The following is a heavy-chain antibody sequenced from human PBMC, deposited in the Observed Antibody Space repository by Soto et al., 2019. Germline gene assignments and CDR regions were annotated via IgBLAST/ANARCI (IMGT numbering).Heavy chain of an antibody. CDR2: ISSSSSYI. CDR3: ARGPYGDSYYYYYHMDV. J-gene: IGHJ6*03. Sequence: GGSLRLSCAASGFTFSSYSMNWVRQAPGKGLEWVSSISSSSSYIYYADSVKGRFTISRDNAKNSLYLQMNSLRAEDTAVYYCARGPYGDSYYYYYHMDVWGKGTTVTVSS. D-gene: IGHD4-17*01. CDR1: GFTFSSYS. V-gene: IGHV3-21*01.